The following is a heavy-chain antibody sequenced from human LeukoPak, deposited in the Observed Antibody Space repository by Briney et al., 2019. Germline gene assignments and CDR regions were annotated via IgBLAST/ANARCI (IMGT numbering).Heavy chain of an antibody. CDR2: ISGSGGST. D-gene: IGHD3-9*01. V-gene: IGHV3-23*01. J-gene: IGHJ4*02. CDR3: ARDECSLTGFYKSSCSDS. Sequence: PGGSLRLSCTASGFTFSSYAMSWVRQAPGKGLEWVSAISGSGGSTYYADSVKGRFTISRDNSKNTLHLQVNSLRADDTAVYYCARDECSLTGFYKSSCSDSWGQGTLVTVSS. CDR1: GFTFSSYA.